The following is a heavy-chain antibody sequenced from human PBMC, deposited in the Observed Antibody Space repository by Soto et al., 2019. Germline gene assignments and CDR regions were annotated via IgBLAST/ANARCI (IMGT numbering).Heavy chain of an antibody. Sequence: SETLSLTCSVSNGSIISYFWSWIRQPPGKGLEWIAYVYYTGSTIYNPSLQSRVTISVDTSKNQFSLKLSSVTAADTAVYYCARTKYSSRQPGNWFDPWGQGTLVTVSS. V-gene: IGHV4-59*08. CDR2: VYYTGST. J-gene: IGHJ5*02. CDR3: ARTKYSSRQPGNWFDP. CDR1: NGSIISYF. D-gene: IGHD6-13*01.